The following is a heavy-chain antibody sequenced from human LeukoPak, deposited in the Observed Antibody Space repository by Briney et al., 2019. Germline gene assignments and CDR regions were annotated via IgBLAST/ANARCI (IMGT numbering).Heavy chain of an antibody. CDR1: GGTFSSYA. Sequence: SVKVSCTASGGTFSSYAISWVRQAPGQGLEWMGGIIPIFGTANYAQKFQGRVTITADESTSTAYMELSSLRSEDTAVYYCARGGPTMIVAPGDAFDIWGQGTMVTVSS. D-gene: IGHD3-22*01. J-gene: IGHJ3*02. V-gene: IGHV1-69*13. CDR3: ARGGPTMIVAPGDAFDI. CDR2: IIPIFGTA.